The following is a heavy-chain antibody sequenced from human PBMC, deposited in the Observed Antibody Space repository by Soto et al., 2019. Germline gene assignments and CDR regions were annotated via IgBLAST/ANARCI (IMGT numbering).Heavy chain of an antibody. D-gene: IGHD1-26*01. CDR2: INAGNGNT. J-gene: IGHJ3*02. CDR1: GYTFTSYA. CDR3: AADRLREGNAFDI. Sequence: ASVKVSCKASGYTFTSYAMHWVRQAPGQRLEWMGWINAGNGNTKYSQKFQGRVTITRDTSASTAYMELSSLRSEDTAVYYCAADRLREGNAFDIWGQGTMVTVSS. V-gene: IGHV1-3*01.